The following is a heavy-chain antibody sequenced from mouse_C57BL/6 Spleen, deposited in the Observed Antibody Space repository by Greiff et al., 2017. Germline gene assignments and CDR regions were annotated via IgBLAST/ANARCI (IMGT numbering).Heavy chain of an antibody. J-gene: IGHJ4*01. CDR3: ARHRDYYGSSYSAMDY. CDR1: GFSLTSYG. Sequence: VMLVESGPGLVAPSQSLSITCTVSGFSLTSYGVHWVRQPPGKGLEWLVVIWSDGSTTYNSALKSRLSISKDNSKSQVFLKMNSLQTDDTAMYYCARHRDYYGSSYSAMDYWGQGTSVTVSS. D-gene: IGHD1-1*01. V-gene: IGHV2-6-1*01. CDR2: IWSDGST.